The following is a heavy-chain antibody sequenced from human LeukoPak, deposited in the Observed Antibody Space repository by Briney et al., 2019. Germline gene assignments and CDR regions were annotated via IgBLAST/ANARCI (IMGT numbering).Heavy chain of an antibody. D-gene: IGHD4-11*01. V-gene: IGHV3-74*01. CDR3: AKDNSLGWFGP. J-gene: IGHJ5*02. Sequence: GGSLRLSCAASGFTFSNYWMHWVRQGPGKGLALVARISTDGSTTSYGDSVKGRFTVSRDNAKNTVYLQMNSLRAEDTGVYYCAKDNSLGWFGPWGQGTLVTVSP. CDR1: GFTFSNYW. CDR2: ISTDGSTT.